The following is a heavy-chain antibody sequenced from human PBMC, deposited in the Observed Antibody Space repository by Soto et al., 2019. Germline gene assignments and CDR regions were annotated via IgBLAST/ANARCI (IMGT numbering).Heavy chain of an antibody. CDR3: ARGPSYSDSYFDH. J-gene: IGHJ4*02. Sequence: ASAKASCNASGYTFTSSAIHWVRQAPGQRLEWMGWINAGNGNTKYYADSVEGRFTISSDNSKNTVYLQMNSLRLEDTAVYYCARGPSYSDSYFDHWGQGTLVNVS. CDR1: GYTFTSSA. CDR2: INAGNGNT. D-gene: IGHD4-17*01. V-gene: IGHV1-3*01.